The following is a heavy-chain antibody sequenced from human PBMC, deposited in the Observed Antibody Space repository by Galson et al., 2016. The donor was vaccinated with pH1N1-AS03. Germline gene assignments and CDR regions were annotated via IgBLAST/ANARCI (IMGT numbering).Heavy chain of an antibody. J-gene: IGHJ5*02. V-gene: IGHV4-39*01. CDR2: IYYSGGST. D-gene: IGHD1-7*01. CDR3: ARRRGELLGYNWFDP. Sequence: LSLTCTVSGDSISSGSLYWGWIRQPPGKGLEWIGSIYYSGGSTCSNPSLKSRLSMSVDTSRNQFSLRLISVTAADTAVYYCARRRGELLGYNWFDPWGQGTLVTVSS. CDR1: GDSISSGSLY.